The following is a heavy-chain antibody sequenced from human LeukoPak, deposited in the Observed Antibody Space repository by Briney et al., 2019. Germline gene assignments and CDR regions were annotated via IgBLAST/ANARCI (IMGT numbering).Heavy chain of an antibody. J-gene: IGHJ5*02. CDR1: GGSFSGYY. CDR2: INHSGST. V-gene: IGHV4-34*01. Sequence: PSETLSLTCAVYGGSFSGYYWSWIRQPPGKRLEWIGEINHSGSTNYNPSLKSRVTISVDTSKNQFSLKLSSVTAADTAVYYCARGVGMGIAARRKNWFDPWGQGTLVTVSS. CDR3: ARGVGMGIAARRKNWFDP. D-gene: IGHD6-6*01.